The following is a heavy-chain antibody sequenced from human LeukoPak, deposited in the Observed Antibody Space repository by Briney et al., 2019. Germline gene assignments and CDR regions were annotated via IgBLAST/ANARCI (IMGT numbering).Heavy chain of an antibody. Sequence: GGSLKTSCQASGYSFTSYWGGWVRQMPGRGRGGLGRIDPGDASTNYSPSFQGPATISAGKTISTAYLQWMSLTATDTAINYCARDYGDYLLSEYWGQGTLVTVSS. CDR2: IDPGDAST. CDR1: GYSFTSYW. CDR3: ARDYGDYLLSEY. D-gene: IGHD4-17*01. J-gene: IGHJ4*02. V-gene: IGHV5-10-1*01.